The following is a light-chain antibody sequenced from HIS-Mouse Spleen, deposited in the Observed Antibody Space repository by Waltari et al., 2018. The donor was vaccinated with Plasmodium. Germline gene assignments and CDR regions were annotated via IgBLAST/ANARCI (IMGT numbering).Light chain of an antibody. CDR2: AAS. J-gene: IGKJ1*01. CDR3: QQSYSTWT. Sequence: DIQMTQSPSSLSVSVGDRVTITCRASQSISSYLNWYKQKPGKAPKLPIYAASSLQSGVPSRFSGSGSGTDFTLTISSLQPEYFATYYCQQSYSTWTFGQGTKVEIK. CDR1: QSISSY. V-gene: IGKV1-39*01.